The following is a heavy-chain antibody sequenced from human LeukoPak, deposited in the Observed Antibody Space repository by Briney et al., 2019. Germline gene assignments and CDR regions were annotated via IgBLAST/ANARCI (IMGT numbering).Heavy chain of an antibody. CDR2: IGGSGGST. D-gene: IGHD6-13*01. CDR1: GFTFSSYA. Sequence: GGSLRLSCAASGFTFSSYAMSWVRQAPGKGLEWVSSIGGSGGSTYYADSVKGRFTISRDNSKNTLYLRMNSLRAEDTAVYYCAKVETAAAATLRGFDYWGQGTLVTVSS. CDR3: AKVETAAAATLRGFDY. V-gene: IGHV3-23*01. J-gene: IGHJ4*02.